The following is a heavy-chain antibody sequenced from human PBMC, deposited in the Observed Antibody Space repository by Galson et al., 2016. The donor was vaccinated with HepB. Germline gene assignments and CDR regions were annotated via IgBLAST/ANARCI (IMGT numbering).Heavy chain of an antibody. Sequence: SLTCAVSGDSISSGGYSWTWIRQPPGEGLEWFGYIYHSGSSYYNPSFKSRLTMSVDRSKNHFSLKLSSATAADTAVYFCARVRDCSGGTCYTPYFDSWGQGTLVTVSS. CDR1: GDSISSGGYS. CDR2: IYHSGSS. CDR3: ARVRDCSGGTCYTPYFDS. D-gene: IGHD2-15*01. V-gene: IGHV4-30-2*01. J-gene: IGHJ4*02.